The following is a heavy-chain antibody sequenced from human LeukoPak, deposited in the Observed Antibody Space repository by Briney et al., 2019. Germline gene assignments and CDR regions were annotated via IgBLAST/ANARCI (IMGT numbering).Heavy chain of an antibody. CDR1: GFTFSSYS. V-gene: IGHV3-21*01. CDR3: ARLYARRGAGGFNFDY. Sequence: GGSLRLSCAASGFTFSSYSMNSVRQAPGKGLEWVSSISSSSSYIYYADSVKGRFTISRDNAKNSLYLQMNSLRAEDTAVYYCARLYARRGAGGFNFDYWGQGTLVTVSS. CDR2: ISSSSSYI. J-gene: IGHJ4*02. D-gene: IGHD1-26*01.